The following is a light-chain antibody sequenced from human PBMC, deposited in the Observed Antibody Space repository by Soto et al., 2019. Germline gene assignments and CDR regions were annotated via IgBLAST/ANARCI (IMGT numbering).Light chain of an antibody. Sequence: EIVLTQSPGTLSLSPGERATLSCRASQSVSSSYLAWYQQKPGQAPRLLIYGASSRATGIPDRFSGSGSGTDFTLTISRLEPEDFAVYYCLQYKSYPWTFGQGTKVEFK. CDR2: GAS. V-gene: IGKV3-20*01. CDR1: QSVSSSY. J-gene: IGKJ1*01. CDR3: LQYKSYPWT.